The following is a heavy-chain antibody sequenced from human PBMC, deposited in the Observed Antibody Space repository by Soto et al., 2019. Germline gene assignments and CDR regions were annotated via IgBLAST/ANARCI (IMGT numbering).Heavy chain of an antibody. CDR2: IIPIFGTA. J-gene: IGHJ6*02. V-gene: IGHV1-69*13. CDR1: GGTFSSYA. D-gene: IGHD3-3*01. Sequence: ASVKVYCKASGGTFSSYAISWVRQAPGQGLEWMGGIIPIFGTANYAQKFQGRVTITADESTSTAYMELSSLRSEDTAVYYCARAAKWIFGVVNYYYGMDVWGQGTTVTVSS. CDR3: ARAAKWIFGVVNYYYGMDV.